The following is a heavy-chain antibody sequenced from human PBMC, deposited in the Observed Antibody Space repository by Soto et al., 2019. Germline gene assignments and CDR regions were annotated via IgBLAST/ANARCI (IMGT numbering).Heavy chain of an antibody. V-gene: IGHV1-69*13. Sequence: SVKVSCKASGGAFSSYAISWVRQAPGQGLEWMGGIIPIFGTANYAQKFQGRVTITADESTSTAYMELSSLRSEDTAVYYCASSPNYYDSSGYNFQHWGQGTLVTVS. CDR3: ASSPNYYDSSGYNFQH. D-gene: IGHD3-22*01. J-gene: IGHJ1*01. CDR1: GGAFSSYA. CDR2: IIPIFGTA.